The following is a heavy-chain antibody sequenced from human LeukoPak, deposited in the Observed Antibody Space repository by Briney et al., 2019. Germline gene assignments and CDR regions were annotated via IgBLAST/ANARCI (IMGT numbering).Heavy chain of an antibody. CDR1: GNYW. V-gene: IGHV3-74*01. CDR3: VSFYETY. D-gene: IGHD2-2*01. CDR2: INSDGSWT. Sequence: GGSLRLSCAASGNYWMHWVRQAPGKGLAWVSHINSDGSWTSYADSVKGRFTISKDNAKNTVYLQMNDLRAEDTAVYYCVSFYETYWGRGTLVTVSS. J-gene: IGHJ4*02.